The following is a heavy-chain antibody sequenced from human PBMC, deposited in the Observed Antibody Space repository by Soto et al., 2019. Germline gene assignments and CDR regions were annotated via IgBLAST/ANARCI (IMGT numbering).Heavy chain of an antibody. CDR1: GYTFTSYG. CDR3: ARGMVEGKISIAAAGTLRDY. Sequence: ASVKVSCKASGYTFTSYGISWVRQAPGQGLEWMGWISAYNGNTNYAQKFQGRVTMTRDTSTSTVYMELSSLRSEDTAVYYCARGMVEGKISIAAAGTLRDYWGQGTLVTVSS. D-gene: IGHD6-13*01. J-gene: IGHJ4*02. V-gene: IGHV1-18*01. CDR2: ISAYNGNT.